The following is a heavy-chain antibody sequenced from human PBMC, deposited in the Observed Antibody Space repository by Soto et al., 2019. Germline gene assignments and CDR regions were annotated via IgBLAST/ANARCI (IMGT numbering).Heavy chain of an antibody. D-gene: IGHD3-16*01. J-gene: IGHJ5*02. Sequence: GGSLRLSCAASGFTFSSYAMHWVRQAPGKGLEWVAVISYDGSNKYYADSVKGRFTISRDNSKNTLYLQMNSLRAEDTAVYYCARPFHPAGPWGQGTLVTVSS. CDR2: ISYDGSNK. CDR3: ARPFHPAGP. V-gene: IGHV3-30-3*01. CDR1: GFTFSSYA.